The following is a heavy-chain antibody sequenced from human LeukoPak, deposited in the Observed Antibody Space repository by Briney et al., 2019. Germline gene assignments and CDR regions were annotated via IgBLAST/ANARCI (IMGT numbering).Heavy chain of an antibody. CDR1: GFTFVEYG. D-gene: IGHD3-3*02. CDR2: INYNGAIT. V-gene: IGHV3-20*04. Sequence: GGSLRLSCATSGFTFVEYGLSWVRQAPGKGVEWLCAINYNGAITDYADSVKGRFTISRDNAKNSLYLRMDSLRAEDTALYYCARDRLGPSFSVSHFDLWGQGTLVTVSS. J-gene: IGHJ4*02. CDR3: ARDRLGPSFSVSHFDL.